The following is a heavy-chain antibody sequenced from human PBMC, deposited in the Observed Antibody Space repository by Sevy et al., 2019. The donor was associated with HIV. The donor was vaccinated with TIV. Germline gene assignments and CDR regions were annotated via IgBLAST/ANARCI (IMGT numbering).Heavy chain of an antibody. CDR2: ISYDGNNR. V-gene: IGHV3-30*04. CDR1: GFTFPIYS. J-gene: IGHJ4*02. CDR3: ARVAVESCTNDCYHRFDH. Sequence: GGSLRLSCVASGFTFPIYSVVWVRRAPGKGQEWLTLISYDGNNRYYADSVKGRFTISRDNSNNILYLQMTSLRVEDTALYFCARVAVESCTNDCYHRFDHWGLGTLVTVSS. D-gene: IGHD2-8*01.